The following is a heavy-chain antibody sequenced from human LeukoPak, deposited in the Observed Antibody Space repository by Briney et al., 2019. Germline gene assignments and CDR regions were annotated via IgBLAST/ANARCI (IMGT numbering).Heavy chain of an antibody. J-gene: IGHJ3*02. V-gene: IGHV1-2*02. CDR1: GYTFTGYY. CDR2: INPNSGGT. Sequence: ASVKVSCKASGYTFTGYYMHWVRQAPGQGLEWMGWINPNSGGTNYAQKFQGRVTMTRDTSISTAYMELSRLRSDDTAVYYCARRAREYSHDAFDIWGQGTMVTVSS. CDR3: ARRAREYSHDAFDI. D-gene: IGHD5-18*01.